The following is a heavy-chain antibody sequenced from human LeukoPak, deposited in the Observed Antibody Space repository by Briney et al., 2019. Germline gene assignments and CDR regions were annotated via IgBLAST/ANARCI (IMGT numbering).Heavy chain of an antibody. J-gene: IGHJ4*02. Sequence: PGGSLRPSCAASGFTFSDYYMSWIRQAPGKGLEWVSYISSSSSYTNYANSVKGRFTISRDNAKNSLYLQMNSLRAEDTAVYYCARGGAGTKPFDYWGQGTLVTVSS. CDR3: ARGGAGTKPFDY. D-gene: IGHD6-19*01. CDR2: ISSSSSYT. CDR1: GFTFSDYY. V-gene: IGHV3-11*06.